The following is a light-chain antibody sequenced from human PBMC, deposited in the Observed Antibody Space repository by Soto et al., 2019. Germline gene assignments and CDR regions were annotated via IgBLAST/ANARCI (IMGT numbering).Light chain of an antibody. Sequence: QSVLTQPPSVSAAPGQKVTISCPGSRSHIGNTYVSWYQQLPGTAPKLLIYDNNKRPSGIPDRFSGSKSGTSATLGITGLQTGDEAESYCGTWDSSLSAVVFGGGTKLTVL. CDR3: GTWDSSLSAVV. V-gene: IGLV1-51*01. CDR1: RSHIGNTY. CDR2: DNN. J-gene: IGLJ2*01.